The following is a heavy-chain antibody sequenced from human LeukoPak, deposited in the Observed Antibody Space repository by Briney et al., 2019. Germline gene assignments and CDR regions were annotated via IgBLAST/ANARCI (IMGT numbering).Heavy chain of an antibody. CDR2: IYNSRST. CDR1: GGSISSYY. V-gene: IGHV4-59*08. J-gene: IGHJ3*02. CDR3: ARRNILTEGEAFDI. D-gene: IGHD3-9*01. Sequence: SETLSLTCTVSGGSISSYYWTWIRQPPGKGLEWIGYIYNSRSTNYNPSLKSRVTISVDTSKNQFPLKLNSVTAVDTAVYYCARRNILTEGEAFDIWGQGTMVTVSS.